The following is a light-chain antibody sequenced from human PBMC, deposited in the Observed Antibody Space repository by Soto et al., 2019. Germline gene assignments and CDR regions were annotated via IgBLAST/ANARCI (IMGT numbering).Light chain of an antibody. CDR1: QRISSRN. Sequence: IVLTQSPGTLSLSPRERATLSCRASQRISSRNLAWYQQKPGQAPRLLIYNTSSRATGIPDRFSGSGSVTDFTLTINRLEPEDFAVYYCQQYSDLPYTFGQGTKLEVK. V-gene: IGKV3-20*01. CDR2: NTS. CDR3: QQYSDLPYT. J-gene: IGKJ2*01.